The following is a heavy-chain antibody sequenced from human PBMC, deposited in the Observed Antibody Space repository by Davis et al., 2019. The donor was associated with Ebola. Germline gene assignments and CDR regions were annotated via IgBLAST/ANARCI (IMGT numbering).Heavy chain of an antibody. CDR1: GFTVSSNY. Sequence: GESLKISCAVSGFTVSSNYMTWVRQAPGKGLEWLSVIYSGGGTYYTDSAKGRFTISRDNSKNTLYLQMNSLRAEDTAVYYCARSGLSFGVVKYHYGMDVWGKGTTVTVSS. J-gene: IGHJ6*04. D-gene: IGHD3-3*01. CDR2: IYSGGGT. CDR3: ARSGLSFGVVKYHYGMDV. V-gene: IGHV3-66*01.